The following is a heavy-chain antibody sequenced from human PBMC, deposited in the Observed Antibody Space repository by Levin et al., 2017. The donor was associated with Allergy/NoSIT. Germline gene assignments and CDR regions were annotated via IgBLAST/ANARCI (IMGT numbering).Heavy chain of an antibody. CDR3: ARTVDTAMVRKAHFDY. V-gene: IGHV6-1*01. D-gene: IGHD5-18*01. CDR2: TYYRSKWYN. CDR1: GDSVSSNSAA. J-gene: IGHJ4*02. Sequence: SQTLSLTCAISGDSVSSNSAAWNWIRQSPSRGLEWLGRTYYRSKWYNDYAVSVKSRITINPDTSKNQFSLQLNSVTPEDTAVYYCARTVDTAMVRKAHFDYWGQGTLVTVSS.